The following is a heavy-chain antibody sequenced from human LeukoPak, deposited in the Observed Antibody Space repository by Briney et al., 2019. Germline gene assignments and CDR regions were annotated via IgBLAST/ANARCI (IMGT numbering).Heavy chain of an antibody. Sequence: SETLSLTCSVAGDSIRSYYWSWIRQSPGKGLEWIGYMYYTGATSHNPSLNSRVTISLDTSKNQFSLKLHSVTAADTAVYYCARFRGSGWYYFDSWGQGTLVTVSS. J-gene: IGHJ4*02. CDR2: MYYTGAT. V-gene: IGHV4-59*01. CDR1: GDSIRSYY. D-gene: IGHD6-19*01. CDR3: ARFRGSGWYYFDS.